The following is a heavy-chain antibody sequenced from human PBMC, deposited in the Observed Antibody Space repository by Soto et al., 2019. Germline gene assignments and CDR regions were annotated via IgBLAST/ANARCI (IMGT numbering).Heavy chain of an antibody. CDR3: AINGGNSVYFDS. V-gene: IGHV4-30-4*01. CDR1: GGSISSGDYY. J-gene: IGHJ4*02. CDR2: IYYSGST. D-gene: IGHD2-21*02. Sequence: QVQLQESGTGLVKPSQTLSLTCTVSGGSISSGDYYWSWIRQPPGKGLEWIGYIYYSGSTYYNPSLTSRVTTSVDTSKNQFSLKLSSVTAADTAVYYCAINGGNSVYFDSWGQGTLVTVSS.